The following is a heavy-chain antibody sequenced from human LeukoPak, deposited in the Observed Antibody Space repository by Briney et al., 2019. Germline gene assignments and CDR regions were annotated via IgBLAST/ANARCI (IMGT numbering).Heavy chain of an antibody. CDR2: IYYSGST. CDR3: VRPDYYYGAGSYGGDY. Sequence: SETLSLTCTVSGGSISSSSYYWGWIRQPPGKGLEWIGSIYYSGSTYYNPSLKSRVTISVDTSKNQFSLKLSSVTAADTAVYYCVRPDYYYGAGSYGGDYWGQGTLVTVSS. J-gene: IGHJ4*02. D-gene: IGHD3-10*01. V-gene: IGHV4-39*01. CDR1: GGSISSSSYY.